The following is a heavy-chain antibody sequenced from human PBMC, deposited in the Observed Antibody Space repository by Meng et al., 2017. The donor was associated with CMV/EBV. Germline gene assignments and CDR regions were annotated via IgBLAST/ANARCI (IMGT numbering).Heavy chain of an antibody. D-gene: IGHD5-18*01. CDR1: GYTFISYG. CDR2: ISAYNGNT. CDR3: ARGGYSYGYLFFDC. Sequence: KASGYTFISYGISWVRQAPGQGLEWMGWISAYNGNTNYAQKLQGRVTMTTDTSTGTAYMELRSLRSDDTAVYYCARGGYSYGYLFFDCWGQGTLVTVSS. J-gene: IGHJ4*02. V-gene: IGHV1-18*01.